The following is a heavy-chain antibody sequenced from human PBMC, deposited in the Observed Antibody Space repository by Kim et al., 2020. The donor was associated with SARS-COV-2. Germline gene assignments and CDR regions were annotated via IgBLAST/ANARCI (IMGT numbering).Heavy chain of an antibody. CDR3: ANPTGNVDV. Sequence: SVKVSCKASGDTYSNYAITWVRQAPGQGLEWMGDIMPIFGKSNYAQKFQDRIVFTADGSTNTAYMELSSLRYEDTAVYYCANPTGNVDVWGQGTAITVSS. J-gene: IGHJ6*02. CDR2: IMPIFGKS. CDR1: GDTYSNYA. D-gene: IGHD2-8*01. V-gene: IGHV1-69*13.